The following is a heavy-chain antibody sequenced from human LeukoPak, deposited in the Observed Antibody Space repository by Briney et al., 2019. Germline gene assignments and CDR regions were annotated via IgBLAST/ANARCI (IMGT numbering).Heavy chain of an antibody. Sequence: SETLPLTCTVSGGSISSGDYYWSWIRQPPGKGLEWIGYIYYSGSTYYNPSLKSRVTISVDTSKNQFSLKLSSVTAADTAVYYCASSIAAALYYFDYWGQGTLVTVSS. V-gene: IGHV4-30-4*08. CDR1: GGSISSGDYY. J-gene: IGHJ4*02. CDR2: IYYSGST. CDR3: ASSIAAALYYFDY. D-gene: IGHD6-13*01.